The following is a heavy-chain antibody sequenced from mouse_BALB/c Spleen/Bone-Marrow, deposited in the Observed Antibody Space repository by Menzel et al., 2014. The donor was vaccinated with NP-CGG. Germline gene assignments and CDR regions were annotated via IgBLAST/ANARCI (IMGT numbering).Heavy chain of an antibody. CDR1: GFTFSSYG. CDR3: ARRRDGPYAMDY. J-gene: IGHJ4*01. CDR2: INNGSSYT. Sequence: EVKLMESGGDLVKPGGSLKLSCAASGFTFSSYGMSWVRQTPDKRLEWVATINNGSSYTFYPDSVKGRFTISRDNAKNTLYLQMSSLKSEDTAMYYCARRRDGPYAMDYWGQGTSVTASS. D-gene: IGHD2-3*01. V-gene: IGHV5-6*01.